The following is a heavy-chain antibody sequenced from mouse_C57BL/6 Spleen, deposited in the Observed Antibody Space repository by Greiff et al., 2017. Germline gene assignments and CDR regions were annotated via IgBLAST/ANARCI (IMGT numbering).Heavy chain of an antibody. Sequence: EVQLQQSGPELVKPGASVKISCKASGYTFTDYYMNWVKQSHGKSLEWIGDINPNNGGTSYNQKFKGKATLTVDKSSSTAYMELRSLTSEDSAVYYCARGELGDWYFDVWGTGTTVTVSS. CDR3: ARGELGDWYFDV. V-gene: IGHV1-26*01. CDR1: GYTFTDYY. J-gene: IGHJ1*03. CDR2: INPNNGGT. D-gene: IGHD4-1*01.